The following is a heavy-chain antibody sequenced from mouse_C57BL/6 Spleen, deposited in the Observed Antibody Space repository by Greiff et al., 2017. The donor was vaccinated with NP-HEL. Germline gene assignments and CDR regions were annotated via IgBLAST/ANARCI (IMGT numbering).Heavy chain of an antibody. CDR2: IYPGDGDT. V-gene: IGHV1-82*01. CDR1: GYAFSSSW. CDR3: ARDYGHWYFDV. Sequence: VMLVESGPELVKPGASVKISCKASGYAFSSSWMNWVKQRPGKGLEWIGRIYPGDGDTNYNGKFKGKATLTADKSSSTAYMQLSSLTSEDSAVYFCARDYGHWYFDVWGTGTTVTVSS. D-gene: IGHD1-1*01. J-gene: IGHJ1*03.